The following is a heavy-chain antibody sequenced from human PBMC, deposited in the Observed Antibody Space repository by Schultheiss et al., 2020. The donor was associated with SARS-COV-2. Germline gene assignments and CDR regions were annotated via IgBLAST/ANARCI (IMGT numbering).Heavy chain of an antibody. CDR2: IYYSGST. V-gene: IGHV4-59*01. J-gene: IGHJ6*02. CDR1: GGSIRSYY. Sequence: SQTLSLTCPVSGGSIRSYYWSWIRQPPGKGLEWIGYIYYSGSTNYNPSLKSRVTITVDTSKNQFALKLSTVTAADSAVYYCARGGRWGYSGMDVWGQGTTVTVSS. CDR3: ARGGRWGYSGMDV. D-gene: IGHD7-27*01.